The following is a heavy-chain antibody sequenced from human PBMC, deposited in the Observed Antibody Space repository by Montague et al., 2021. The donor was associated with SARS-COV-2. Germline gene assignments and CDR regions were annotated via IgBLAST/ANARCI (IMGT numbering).Heavy chain of an antibody. V-gene: IGHV4-4*07. CDR1: GGFISSYY. CDR3: ASEKYYDFWSGYYSHDYVSGMDV. Sequence: SETLSLTCTVSGGFISSYYWSWIRQSAGKGLEWIGRIHTSGSTDYNPSLNSRVTMSVDTSKNQFSLKLSSVTAADTAVYYCASEKYYDFWSGYYSHDYVSGMDVWGQGTTVTVSS. J-gene: IGHJ6*02. CDR2: IHTSGST. D-gene: IGHD3-3*01.